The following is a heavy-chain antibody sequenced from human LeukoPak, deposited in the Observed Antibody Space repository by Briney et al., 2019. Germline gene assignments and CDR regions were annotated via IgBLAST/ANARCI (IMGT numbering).Heavy chain of an antibody. CDR2: ISSSYSTT. CDR3: ARILSGSGSYGAFDI. Sequence: GGSLRLSCAASGFTFSSYSMNWVRQALGKGLEWVSYISSSYSTTNYADSVKGRFTISRDDAKNSLYLQMNSLRDEDTAVFYCARILSGSGSYGAFDIWGQGTMVTVSS. V-gene: IGHV3-48*02. CDR1: GFTFSSYS. J-gene: IGHJ3*02. D-gene: IGHD1-26*01.